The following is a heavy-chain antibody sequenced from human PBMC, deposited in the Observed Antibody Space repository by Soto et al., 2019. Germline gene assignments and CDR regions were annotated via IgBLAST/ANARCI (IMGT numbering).Heavy chain of an antibody. CDR1: GFTFSDFA. D-gene: IGHD3-10*01. CDR3: AKVLWSSRYLHY. V-gene: IGHV3-23*05. CDR2: IGNTGTST. Sequence: EVQVLESGGDLVQPGGSLRLSCAVSGFTFSDFAMNWVRQAPGKGLEWVSLIGNTGTSTYYADSVKGRFSISRDNSKNTLYLQMNSLRADDTAVYYCAKVLWSSRYLHYWGQGTRVTVSS. J-gene: IGHJ4*02.